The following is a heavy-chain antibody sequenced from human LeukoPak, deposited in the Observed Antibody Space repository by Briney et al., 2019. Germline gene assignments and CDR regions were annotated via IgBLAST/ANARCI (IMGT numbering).Heavy chain of an antibody. D-gene: IGHD6-13*01. CDR1: GGAIISYY. V-gene: IGHV4-59*12. CDR2: IYYSGST. CDR3: AQGIAAAGTFWFDP. J-gene: IGHJ5*02. Sequence: PSWTLSLTCTVSGGAIISYYWSWIRQPPGRGREWVGYIYYSGSTNYNPSLGSRVTISVDTSKNQFSLKLSSVTAADTAVYYCAQGIAAAGTFWFDPWGQGTLVTVSS.